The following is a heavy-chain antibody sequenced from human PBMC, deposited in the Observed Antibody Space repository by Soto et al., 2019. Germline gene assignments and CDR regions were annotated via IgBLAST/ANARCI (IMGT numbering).Heavy chain of an antibody. V-gene: IGHV4-39*01. J-gene: IGHJ4*02. CDR3: ARHYYDTLGY. CDR2: IYYSGST. Sequence: QLQLQESGPGLVKPSETLSLTCTVSGGSISSSSYYWGWIRQPPGKGLEWIGSIYYSGSTYYNPSLKRRVTIAVDTCKNQFSLKLSSVTDADTAVYYCARHYYDTLGYWGQGTLVTVSS. CDR1: GGSISSSSYY. D-gene: IGHD3-22*01.